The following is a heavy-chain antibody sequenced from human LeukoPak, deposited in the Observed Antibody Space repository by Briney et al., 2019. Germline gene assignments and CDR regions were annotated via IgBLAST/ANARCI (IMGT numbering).Heavy chain of an antibody. Sequence: PGGSLRLSCAASGCTFSSLWIHWVRQVPGKGLVWVSRINSDGFSTSYAGSVKGRFTISRDNAKNTLYLQMNSLRAEDTAVYYCARGTSGGYFDYWGQGTLVTVSS. D-gene: IGHD1-26*01. CDR1: GCTFSSLW. V-gene: IGHV3-74*01. J-gene: IGHJ4*02. CDR2: INSDGFST. CDR3: ARGTSGGYFDY.